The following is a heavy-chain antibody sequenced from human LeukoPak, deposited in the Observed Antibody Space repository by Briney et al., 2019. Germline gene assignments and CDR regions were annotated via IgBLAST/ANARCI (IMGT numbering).Heavy chain of an antibody. D-gene: IGHD3-16*01. Sequence: ASVKVSCKASGYTFNSYGISWVRQAPGQGLEWMAWISAYNGKTNYAQKFQGRGTMTTDRSTRTAYMELRSLTSDDTAVYYCARSDVCGELLRDHGAQGNVVTVSS. V-gene: IGHV1-18*01. J-gene: IGHJ4*02. CDR1: GYTFNSYG. CDR2: ISAYNGKT. CDR3: ARSDVCGELLRDH.